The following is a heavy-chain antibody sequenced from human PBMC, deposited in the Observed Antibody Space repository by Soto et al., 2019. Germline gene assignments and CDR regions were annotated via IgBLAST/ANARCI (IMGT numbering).Heavy chain of an antibody. CDR2: INAGNGNT. CDR1: GYTFTSYA. D-gene: IGHD3-22*01. Sequence: ASVKVSCKASGYTFTSYAMHWVRQAPGQRLEWMGWINAGNGNTKYSQKFQGRFTISRDNGKNSLFLQMNSLRDEDTAVYYCARVVVVIPPGYYYAMDVWGQGTTVTVSS. V-gene: IGHV1-3*01. CDR3: ARVVVVIPPGYYYAMDV. J-gene: IGHJ6*02.